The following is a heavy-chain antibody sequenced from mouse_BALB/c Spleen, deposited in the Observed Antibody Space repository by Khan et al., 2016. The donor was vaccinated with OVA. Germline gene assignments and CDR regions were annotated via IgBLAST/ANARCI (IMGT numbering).Heavy chain of an antibody. CDR2: ISSSGST. Sequence: VQLKHSGPGLVKPSQSLSLTCTVTGYSITSDYAWNWIRQFPGNKLEWMGYISSSGSTTYNPALKSRIAITRDTSKNLFFTQLNSVTTEDTATYYCARDGSRYNYAMDYWGQGTSVTVSS. CDR1: GYSITSDYA. D-gene: IGHD2-3*01. CDR3: ARDGSRYNYAMDY. J-gene: IGHJ4*01. V-gene: IGHV3-2*02.